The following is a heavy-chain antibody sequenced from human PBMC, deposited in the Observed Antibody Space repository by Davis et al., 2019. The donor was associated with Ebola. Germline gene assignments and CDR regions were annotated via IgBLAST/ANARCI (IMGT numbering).Heavy chain of an antibody. D-gene: IGHD6-6*01. Sequence: PSETLSLTCTVSAGSNNTYYLSWTRQPAGKGQDWTGRIFPSESTNYNPRLKSRVTRSVDTSKKQFSLKLSSVTAADTAVYYCARDWVSSSSGSHWFDPWGPGTLVTVSS. V-gene: IGHV4-4*07. CDR3: ARDWVSSSSGSHWFDP. J-gene: IGHJ5*02. CDR2: IFPSEST. CDR1: AGSNNTYY.